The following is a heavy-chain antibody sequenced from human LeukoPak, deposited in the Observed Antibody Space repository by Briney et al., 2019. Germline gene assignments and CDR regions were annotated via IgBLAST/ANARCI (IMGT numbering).Heavy chain of an antibody. CDR3: AVQGSGFHNAPAGDFDY. V-gene: IGHV4-38-2*02. CDR2: VVHTGTI. CDR1: GYSFSSGYY. J-gene: IGHJ4*02. Sequence: SETLSLTCTVSGYSFSSGYYWAWIRQPPGQGVEWIGTVVHTGTIYYNPSLKSRVTISVDTSKNQFSLRLSSVTAADTAVYYCAVQGSGFHNAPAGDFDYWGQGTLVTVSS. D-gene: IGHD3-10*01.